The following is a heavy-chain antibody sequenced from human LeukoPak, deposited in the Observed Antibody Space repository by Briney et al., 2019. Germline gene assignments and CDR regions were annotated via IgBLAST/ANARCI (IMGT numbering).Heavy chain of an antibody. J-gene: IGHJ5*02. CDR3: ARGNSPIAAAGTGRLDP. Sequence: ASVKVSCKASGGTFSSYAISWVRQAPGQGLEWMGRIIPILGIANYAQKFQGRVTITADKSTSTAYMELSSLRSEDTAVYYCARGNSPIAAAGTGRLDPWGQGTLVTVSS. CDR1: GGTFSSYA. D-gene: IGHD6-13*01. V-gene: IGHV1-69*04. CDR2: IIPILGIA.